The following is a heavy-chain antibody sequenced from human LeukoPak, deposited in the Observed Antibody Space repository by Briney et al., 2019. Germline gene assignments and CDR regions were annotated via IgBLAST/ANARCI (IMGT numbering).Heavy chain of an antibody. CDR2: IYPGDSDT. J-gene: IGHJ3*02. D-gene: IGHD3-22*01. CDR1: GYSFTSYW. Sequence: EXXRVSCKGSGYSFTSYWIGWVRQMPGKGLEWMGIIYPGDSDTRYSPSFQGQVTISADKSISTSYLQWSSLKASDTAMYYCARPDVSRLEDAFDIWGQGTMVTVSS. V-gene: IGHV5-51*01. CDR3: ARPDVSRLEDAFDI.